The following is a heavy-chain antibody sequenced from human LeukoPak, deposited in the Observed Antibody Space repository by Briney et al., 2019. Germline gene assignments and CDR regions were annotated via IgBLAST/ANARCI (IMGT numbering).Heavy chain of an antibody. J-gene: IGHJ4*02. Sequence: SETLSLTCTVSDGSISTYYWTWIRQPPGKGLEWIGYIYYSGSTNYNPSLKSRVTISVDTSKNQFSLKLSSVTAADTAVYYCARRRTYYYGSGRVDYWGQGTLVTVSS. D-gene: IGHD3-10*01. CDR1: DGSISTYY. CDR3: ARRRTYYYGSGRVDY. V-gene: IGHV4-59*12. CDR2: IYYSGST.